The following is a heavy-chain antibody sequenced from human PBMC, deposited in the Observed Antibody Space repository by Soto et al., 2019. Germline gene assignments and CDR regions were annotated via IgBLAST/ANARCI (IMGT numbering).Heavy chain of an antibody. CDR2: IIPIFGST. V-gene: IGHV1-69*13. CDR3: ARESPPGYFAY. Sequence: GTSVKLSCKECGGSFSKYPISWVRQAPGQGLEWMGGIIPIFGSTNYAQKFQGNESTSIAYMELSSLRSEDTAVYYCARESPPGYFAYWGQGTLVPVSS. J-gene: IGHJ4*02. CDR1: GGSFSKYP.